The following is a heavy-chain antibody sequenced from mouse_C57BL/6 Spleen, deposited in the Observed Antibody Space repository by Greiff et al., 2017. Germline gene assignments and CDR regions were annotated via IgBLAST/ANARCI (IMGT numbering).Heavy chain of an antibody. CDR3: ARGDGPFDC. CDR2: IYPGDGDT. J-gene: IGHJ2*01. Sequence: VQLQQSGPELVKPGASVKISCKASGFAFSSSWMNWVKQRPGKGLEWIGRIYPGDGDTNYNGKFKGKATLTADKSSSTAYMQLSSLTSEDSAVYFCARGDGPFDCWGQGTTLTVSS. CDR1: GFAFSSSW. V-gene: IGHV1-82*01. D-gene: IGHD2-3*01.